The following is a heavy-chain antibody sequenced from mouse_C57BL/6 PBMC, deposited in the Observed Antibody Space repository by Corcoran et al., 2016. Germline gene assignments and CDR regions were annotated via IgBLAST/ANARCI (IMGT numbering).Heavy chain of an antibody. D-gene: IGHD1-2*01. CDR3: ARSPTAYFDV. CDR2: INPNNGGT. J-gene: IGHJ1*03. V-gene: IGHV1-26*01. Sequence: EVQLQQSGPELVKPGASVKISCKASGYTFTDYYMNWVKQSHGKSLEWIGDINPNNGGTSYNQKFKGKATLTVDKSSSTAYMELRSLTSEDSAVYYCARSPTAYFDVWGTGTTVTVSS. CDR1: GYTFTDYY.